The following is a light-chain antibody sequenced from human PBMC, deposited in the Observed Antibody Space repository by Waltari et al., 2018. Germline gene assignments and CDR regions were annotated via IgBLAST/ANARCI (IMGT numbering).Light chain of an antibody. CDR1: SSDVGSYNL. V-gene: IGLV2-23*02. CDR3: CSYAGPATFVV. J-gene: IGLJ2*01. CDR2: EVY. Sequence: QSALTQPASVSGSPGQSITISCTGMSSDVGSYNLVSWYQQFPGRAPQLSIYEVYRRPSGISERFSGSKCGNTASLTICGLRAEDEAYYYCCSYAGPATFVVFGGGTKLTVL.